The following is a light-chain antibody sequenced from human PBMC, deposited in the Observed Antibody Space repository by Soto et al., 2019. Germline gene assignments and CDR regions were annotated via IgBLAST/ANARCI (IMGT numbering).Light chain of an antibody. CDR3: QQYNNWPPAYT. CDR2: GAS. CDR1: QRVSSN. J-gene: IGKJ2*01. V-gene: IGKV3-15*01. Sequence: EIVMTQSPAPLSVSPGERATLSCRASQRVSSNLAWYQQNPGQAPRLIIYGASTRATGIPARFSGSGSGTEFTLTISSLQSEDFAVYYCQQYNNWPPAYTFGQGTKLEIK.